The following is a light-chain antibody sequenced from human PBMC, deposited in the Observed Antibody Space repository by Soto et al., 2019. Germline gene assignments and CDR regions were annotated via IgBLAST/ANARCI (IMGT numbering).Light chain of an antibody. V-gene: IGKV3-15*01. CDR1: QSVSSSY. J-gene: IGKJ1*01. CDR2: GAS. Sequence: EIVLTQSPGTLSLSPGERATLSCWASQSVSSSYLAWYQQKPGQAPRFLIYGASTRATGVPARFSGSGSGTEFTLTISTLQSEDFAVYYCQQYNNWPRTFGQGTKVDIK. CDR3: QQYNNWPRT.